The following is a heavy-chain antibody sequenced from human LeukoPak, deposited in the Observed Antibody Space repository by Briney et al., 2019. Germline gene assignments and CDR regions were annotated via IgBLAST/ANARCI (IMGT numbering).Heavy chain of an antibody. D-gene: IGHD4-17*01. CDR3: ARSYGDWPYCYFDL. Sequence: SETLSLTCTVSGGSINSNYWTWIQQPPGKGLEWIGYIYYSGSTNYNPSLKSRVTISVDTSKKYFSLKLSSVTAADTAIYYCARSYGDWPYCYFDLWGRGTLVSVSS. CDR2: IYYSGST. J-gene: IGHJ2*01. V-gene: IGHV4-59*01. CDR1: GGSINSNY.